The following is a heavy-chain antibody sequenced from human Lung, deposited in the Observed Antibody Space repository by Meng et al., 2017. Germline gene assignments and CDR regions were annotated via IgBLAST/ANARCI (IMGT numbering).Heavy chain of an antibody. CDR1: GYTFTSYA. CDR2: INAGNGNT. J-gene: IGHJ4*02. Sequence: QVRLVQSGAEVKKPGASGKVSCKASGYTFTSYAMHWVRQAPGQRLEWMGWINAGNGNTKYSQKFQGRVTITRDTSASTAYMELSSLRSEDTAVYYCARGDYCGGDCYWFDYWGQGTLVTVSS. D-gene: IGHD2-21*02. V-gene: IGHV1-3*01. CDR3: ARGDYCGGDCYWFDY.